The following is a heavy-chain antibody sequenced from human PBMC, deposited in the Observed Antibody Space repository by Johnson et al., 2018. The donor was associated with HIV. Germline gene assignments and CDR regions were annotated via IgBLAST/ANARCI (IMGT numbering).Heavy chain of an antibody. J-gene: IGHJ3*02. CDR3: VAATGANGLDI. CDR1: GFTFSSYW. CDR2: IGTAGDT. Sequence: VQLVESGGGLVQPGGSLRLSCLASGFTFSSYWMSWVRQRTGKGLEWVSGIGTAGDTYYPASVKGRFTISRVNAKNSLYLQMNSLRAGDTAVYYCVAATGANGLDIWGQGTKVTVSS. D-gene: IGHD1-26*01. V-gene: IGHV3-13*01.